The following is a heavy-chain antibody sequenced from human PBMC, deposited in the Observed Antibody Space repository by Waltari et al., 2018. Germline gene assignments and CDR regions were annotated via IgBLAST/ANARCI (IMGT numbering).Heavy chain of an antibody. CDR1: GFPFSSYG. CDR2: ISYDGSNK. D-gene: IGHD6-13*01. CDR3: AKDQQQLPYYFDY. Sequence: QVQLVESGGGVVQPGRSLRLSCAASGFPFSSYGMHWVLQAPGKGLEWVAVISYDGSNKYYADSVKGRFTISRDNSKNTLYLQMNSLRAEDTAVYYCAKDQQQLPYYFDYWGQGTLVTVSS. V-gene: IGHV3-30*18. J-gene: IGHJ4*02.